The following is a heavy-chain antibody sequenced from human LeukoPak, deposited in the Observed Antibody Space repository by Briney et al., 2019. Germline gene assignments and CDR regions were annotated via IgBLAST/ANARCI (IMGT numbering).Heavy chain of an antibody. CDR1: GFTFRSYW. D-gene: IGHD3-10*01. CDR3: ARVGTMVRGLDC. Sequence: PGGSLRLSCAASGFTFRSYWMSWVRQAPGKGLEWWANIKQDGSEKYYVESVKGRFTISRDNAKKSLYLQMNCLRAEDTAVYYCARVGTMVRGLDCWGQGTLVTVSS. V-gene: IGHV3-7*01. CDR2: IKQDGSEK. J-gene: IGHJ4*02.